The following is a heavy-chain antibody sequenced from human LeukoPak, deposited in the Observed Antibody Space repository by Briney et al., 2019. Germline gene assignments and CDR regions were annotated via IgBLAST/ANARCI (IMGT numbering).Heavy chain of an antibody. CDR1: GDSIRSDYW. CDR3: TRDRGTGDLDAFHI. V-gene: IGHV4-4*02. Sequence: TSGTLSLTCGVSGDSIRSDYWWNWVRQPPGKGPEWIGEIHSSGNTNCNTSLKSRVTFSVDASKNQVSLKLTSVSAADTAVYYCTRDRGTGDLDAFHIWGQGTLVIVSS. J-gene: IGHJ3*02. D-gene: IGHD3/OR15-3a*01. CDR2: IHSSGNT.